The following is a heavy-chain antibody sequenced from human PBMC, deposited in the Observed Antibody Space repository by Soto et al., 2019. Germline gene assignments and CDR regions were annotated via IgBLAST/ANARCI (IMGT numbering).Heavy chain of an antibody. V-gene: IGHV1-3*01. J-gene: IGHJ4*02. Sequence: QVQLVQSGAEVKKPGASVKVSCKASGYTFTSYAIHWVRQAPGQRLEWMGWINAGNGNTKYSQKFQDRVTITRDTPASTAYMELSSLRSADTAVYYCARDLGGGPDYWGQGTLVTVSS. CDR2: INAGNGNT. CDR1: GYTFTSYA. D-gene: IGHD2-15*01. CDR3: ARDLGGGPDY.